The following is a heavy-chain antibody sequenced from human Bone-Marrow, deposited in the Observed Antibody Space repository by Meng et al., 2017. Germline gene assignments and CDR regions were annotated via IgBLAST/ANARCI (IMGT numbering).Heavy chain of an antibody. CDR3: ASKLNDFWSGYYIS. Sequence: LVKVSCKASGYTFTSYAMHWVRQAPGQRLEWMGWINAGNGNTKYSQKFQGRVTITRDTSASTAYMELSSLRSEDTAVYYCASKLNDFWSGYYISWGQGTLVTVSS. CDR1: GYTFTSYA. J-gene: IGHJ5*02. CDR2: INAGNGNT. D-gene: IGHD3-3*01. V-gene: IGHV1-3*01.